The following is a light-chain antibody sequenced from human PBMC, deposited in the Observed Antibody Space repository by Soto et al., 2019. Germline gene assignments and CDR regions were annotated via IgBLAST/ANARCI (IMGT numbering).Light chain of an antibody. CDR3: TSYTAFSTDIL. CDR2: QVT. Sequence: QSALTQPPSASGSPGQSVTISCTGTKSDIGVYNFVSWYQHHAGTAPKLIIYQVTNRPSGVSDRFSGSKSGDTASLTISGLQAEDEADYYCTSYTAFSTDILFGGGTKLTVL. V-gene: IGLV2-14*01. J-gene: IGLJ2*01. CDR1: KSDIGVYNF.